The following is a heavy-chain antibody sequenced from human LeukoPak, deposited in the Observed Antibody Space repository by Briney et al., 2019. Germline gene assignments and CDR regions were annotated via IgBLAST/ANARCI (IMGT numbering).Heavy chain of an antibody. Sequence: GSLRLSCATSRFTFSSYAVSWVRQAPGGRLEWLGQVNPSAFATYNPSLKRPVTISRDTSKNQISLTVTSVIAADTGVYYCARGPIDSDHDFDSWGQGSLVTVSS. D-gene: IGHD1-14*01. CDR3: ARGPIDSDHDFDS. J-gene: IGHJ4*02. CDR1: RFTFSSYA. CDR2: VNPSAFA. V-gene: IGHV4-34*01.